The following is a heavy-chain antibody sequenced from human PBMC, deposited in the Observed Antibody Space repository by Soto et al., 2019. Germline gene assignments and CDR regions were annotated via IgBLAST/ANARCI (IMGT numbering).Heavy chain of an antibody. CDR2: IYYSGST. D-gene: IGHD3-10*01. J-gene: IGHJ6*02. CDR3: ARDKSYGSGSITRAYYYYGMDV. CDR1: GGSISSGGYY. Sequence: SETLSLTCTVSGGSISSGGYYWSWIRQHPGKGLEWIGYIYYSGSTYYNPSLKSRVTISVDTSKNQFSLKLSSVTAADTAVYYCARDKSYGSGSITRAYYYYGMDVWGQGTTVT. V-gene: IGHV4-31*03.